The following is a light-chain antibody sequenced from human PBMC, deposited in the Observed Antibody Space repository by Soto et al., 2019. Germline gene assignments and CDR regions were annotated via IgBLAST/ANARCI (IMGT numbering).Light chain of an antibody. CDR1: QTISSW. J-gene: IGKJ1*01. V-gene: IGKV1-5*03. CDR2: KAS. Sequence: DIQMTQSPSTLSGSVGDRVTITCRASQTISSWLAWYQQKPGKAPKLLIYKASTLKSGVPSRFSRSGSGTEFTLTISSLQPDDFATYYCQHYNSYSDAFGQVTKVELK. CDR3: QHYNSYSDA.